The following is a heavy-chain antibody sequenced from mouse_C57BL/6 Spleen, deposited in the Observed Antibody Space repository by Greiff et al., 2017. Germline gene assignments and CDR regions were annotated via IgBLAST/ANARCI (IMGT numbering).Heavy chain of an antibody. CDR2: IDPSDSYT. D-gene: IGHD2-12*01. J-gene: IGHJ1*03. V-gene: IGHV1-59*01. CDR3: ARKGVLYPYFEG. Sequence: VQLQQPGAELVRPGTSVKLSCKASGYTFTSYWMHWVKQRPGQVLEWIGVIDPSDSYTNYNQKFKGKATLTVDTSSSTAYMQLSSLTSEDSAVYYCARKGVLYPYFEGWGTGTTVTVSS. CDR1: GYTFTSYW.